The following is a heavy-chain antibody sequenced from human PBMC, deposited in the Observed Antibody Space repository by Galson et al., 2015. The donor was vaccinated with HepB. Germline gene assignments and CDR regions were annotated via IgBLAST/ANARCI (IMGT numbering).Heavy chain of an antibody. V-gene: IGHV1-3*01. D-gene: IGHD2-2*01. CDR1: GYTFTSYA. J-gene: IGHJ6*02. CDR2: INAGNGNT. CDR3: AMEGCSSTSCYHYYYYYGMDV. Sequence: SVKVSCKASGYTFTSYAMHWVRQAPGQRLEWMGWINAGNGNTKYSQKFQGRVTITRDTSASTAYMKLSSLRSEDTAVYYCAMEGCSSTSCYHYYYYYGMDVWGQGTTVTVSS.